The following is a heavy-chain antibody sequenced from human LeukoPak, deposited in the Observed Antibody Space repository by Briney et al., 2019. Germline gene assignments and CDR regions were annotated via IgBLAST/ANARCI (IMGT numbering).Heavy chain of an antibody. J-gene: IGHJ4*02. CDR3: ARRGEAAAGTGYFDY. CDR2: IYSGGST. V-gene: IGHV3-66*01. Sequence: RGSLRLSCAASGFTVSSNYMSWVRQAPGKGLEWVSVIYSGGSTYYADSVKGRFTISRDNSKNTLYLQMNSLRAEDTAVYYCARRGEAAAGTGYFDYWGQGTLVTVSS. D-gene: IGHD6-13*01. CDR1: GFTVSSNY.